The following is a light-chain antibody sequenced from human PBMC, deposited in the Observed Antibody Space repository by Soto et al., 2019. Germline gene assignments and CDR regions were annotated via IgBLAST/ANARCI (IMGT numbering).Light chain of an antibody. V-gene: IGKV3-15*01. CDR2: DTS. J-gene: IGKJ4*01. CDR3: HRYKNWPLT. Sequence: EIVVTQSPATLSVSPGETVTLSCRASQCVSIKVAWYQQRPGQLPRLLIYDTSTRATGFPARFSGSGSGTEFTLTISSLQSEDFAVYYCHRYKNWPLTFGGGTSVEIK. CDR1: QCVSIK.